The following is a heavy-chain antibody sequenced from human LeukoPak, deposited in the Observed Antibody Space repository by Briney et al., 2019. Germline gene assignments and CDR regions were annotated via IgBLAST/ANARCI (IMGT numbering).Heavy chain of an antibody. CDR1: GYTFTSYG. Sequence: ASVKVSCKASGYTFTSYGINWVRQATGQGLEWMAWMNPNSGYTGYAQKFQGRVTLTRDTSITTAFMELSSLRSEDTAVYYCARSLGEDLEAPSVWGQGTLVTASS. J-gene: IGHJ4*02. CDR3: ARSLGEDLEAPSV. CDR2: MNPNSGYT. D-gene: IGHD5/OR15-5a*01. V-gene: IGHV1-8*03.